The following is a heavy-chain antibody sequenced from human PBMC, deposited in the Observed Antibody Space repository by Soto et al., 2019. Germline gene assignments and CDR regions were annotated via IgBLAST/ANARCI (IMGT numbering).Heavy chain of an antibody. CDR2: INPSGGST. CDR1: GYTFTSYY. V-gene: IGHV1-46*03. J-gene: IGHJ4*02. D-gene: IGHD5-18*01. CDR3: ARAVTNVDGSYGQPGFYFDY. Sequence: QVQLVQSGAEVKKPGASVKVSCKASGYTFTSYYMHWVRQAPGQGLEWMGIINPSGGSTSYAQKCQGRVTMTRDTSTSTVYMELSSLRSEDTAVYYCARAVTNVDGSYGQPGFYFDYWGQGTLVTVSS.